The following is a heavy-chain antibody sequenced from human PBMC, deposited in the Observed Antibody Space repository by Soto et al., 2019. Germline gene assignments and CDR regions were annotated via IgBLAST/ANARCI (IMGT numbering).Heavy chain of an antibody. CDR2: IYYSGST. Sequence: NPSETLSLTCTVSGGSISSSSYYWGWIRQPPGKGLEWIGSIYYSGSTYYNPSLKSRGTISVDTSKNQFSLKLSSVTAADTAVYYCARIAVAGKERSVGRDYYYYYGMDVWGQGTTVTVS. D-gene: IGHD6-19*01. V-gene: IGHV4-39*01. CDR1: GGSISSSSYY. J-gene: IGHJ6*02. CDR3: ARIAVAGKERSVGRDYYYYYGMDV.